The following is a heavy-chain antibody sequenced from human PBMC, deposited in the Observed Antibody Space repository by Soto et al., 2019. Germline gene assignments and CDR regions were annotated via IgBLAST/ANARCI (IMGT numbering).Heavy chain of an antibody. D-gene: IGHD3-22*01. Sequence: GESLKISCRTSGYRFTSYWIALVRQMPGKGLEWMGIIFPSDSDTRYSPSFQGQVTISADRSTSTVFLQWASLKASDTAVYFCARKDKSGYFNWFDPWGQGTLVTVSS. CDR3: ARKDKSGYFNWFDP. V-gene: IGHV5-51*01. CDR2: IFPSDSDT. J-gene: IGHJ5*02. CDR1: GYRFTSYW.